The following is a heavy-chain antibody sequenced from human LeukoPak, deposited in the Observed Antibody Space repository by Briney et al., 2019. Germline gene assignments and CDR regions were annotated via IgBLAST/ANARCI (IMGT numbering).Heavy chain of an antibody. CDR3: ARDLLPYYYGSGSSGAFDI. J-gene: IGHJ3*02. V-gene: IGHV1-18*01. CDR1: GYTLTSYG. CDR2: INSYNGNT. Sequence: ASVKVSCKASGYTLTSYGVSWVRQAPGQGLEWMGWINSYNGNTNYAQKFQGRVTMTTDASTSTAYMELRSLRSDDTAVYYCARDLLPYYYGSGSSGAFDIWGQGTMVTVSS. D-gene: IGHD3-10*01.